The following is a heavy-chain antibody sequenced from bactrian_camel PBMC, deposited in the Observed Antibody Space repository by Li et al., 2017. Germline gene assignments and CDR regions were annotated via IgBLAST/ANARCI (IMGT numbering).Heavy chain of an antibody. D-gene: IGHD4*01. Sequence: DVQLVESGGGSVQAGGSLRLSCAASGFTSRQYSMAWFRQAPGKEREGVAAIDTDGSTLYAVSVKGRFTISRDNAKNTVYLQMNSLKPEDMAVYYCVRDYGDDYAWDFGNWGQGTQVTVS. V-gene: IGHV3S59*01. CDR2: IDTDGST. J-gene: IGHJ6*01. CDR1: GFTSRQYS. CDR3: VRDYGDDYAWDFGN.